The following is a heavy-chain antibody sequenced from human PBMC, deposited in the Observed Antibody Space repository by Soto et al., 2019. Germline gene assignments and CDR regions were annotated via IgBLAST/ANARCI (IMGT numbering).Heavy chain of an antibody. CDR3: ARDLGAFNYGSAYFDY. V-gene: IGHV3-33*01. CDR2: IWYDGSNQ. Sequence: QVQLVESGGGVVRPGRSLRLSCAPSGFTFSTYGMHWVRQAPGKGLEWVAVIWYDGSNQYYADCVKGRFTISRDNSKNMLYLQMNSLRAEDTAVYYCARDLGAFNYGSAYFDYWGQGTPVTVSS. D-gene: IGHD3-10*01. CDR1: GFTFSTYG. J-gene: IGHJ4*02.